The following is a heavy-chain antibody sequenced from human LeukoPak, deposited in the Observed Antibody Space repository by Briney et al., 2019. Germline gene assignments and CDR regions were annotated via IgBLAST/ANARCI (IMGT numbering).Heavy chain of an antibody. V-gene: IGHV1-2*06. CDR2: LNPNSGGT. J-gene: IGHJ4*02. CDR3: AKIGGYSAYDPLDF. Sequence: ASVKVSCKASGYTLTDYQMHWVRQAPGQGLEWMGRLNPNSGGTNYAQKFQGRVTMTGDTSISTAYMELSGLISDDTAVYYCAKIGGYSAYDPLDFWGQGTLVTVSS. CDR1: GYTLTDYQ. D-gene: IGHD5-12*01.